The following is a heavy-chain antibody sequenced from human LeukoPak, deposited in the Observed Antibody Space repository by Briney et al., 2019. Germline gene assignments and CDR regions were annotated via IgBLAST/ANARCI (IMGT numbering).Heavy chain of an antibody. CDR2: INHSGST. Sequence: SETLSLTCTVYGGSFSGYYWSWIRQPPGKGLEWIGEINHSGSTNYNPSLKSRVTISGDTSKNQFSLKLSSVTAADTAVYYCARRYFDYWGQGTLVTVSS. CDR1: GGSFSGYY. J-gene: IGHJ4*02. CDR3: ARRYFDY. V-gene: IGHV4-34*01.